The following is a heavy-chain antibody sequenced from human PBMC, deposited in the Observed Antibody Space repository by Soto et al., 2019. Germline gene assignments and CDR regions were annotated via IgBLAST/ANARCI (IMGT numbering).Heavy chain of an antibody. D-gene: IGHD2-2*02. J-gene: IGHJ4*02. V-gene: IGHV4-34*01. CDR1: GGSFSGYY. Sequence: SETLSLTCAVYGGSFSGYYWSWIRQPPGKGLEWIGEINHSGSTNYNPSLKSRVTISVDTSKNQFSLKLSSVTAADTAVYYCAGKAPAAINYWGQGTRVTV. CDR2: INHSGST. CDR3: AGKAPAAINY.